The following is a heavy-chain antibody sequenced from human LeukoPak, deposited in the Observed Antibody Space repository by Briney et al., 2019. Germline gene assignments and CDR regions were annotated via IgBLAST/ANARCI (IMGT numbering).Heavy chain of an antibody. Sequence: QPGGSLRLSCAASGFTFSSYAMSWVRQAPGKGLEWVGRIKSKTDGGTTDYAAPVKGRFTISRDDSKNTLYLQMNSLKTEDTAVYYCTTESYYDFWSGYSYYFDYWGQGTLVTVSS. CDR1: GFTFSSYA. V-gene: IGHV3-15*01. CDR3: TTESYYDFWSGYSYYFDY. D-gene: IGHD3-3*01. J-gene: IGHJ4*02. CDR2: IKSKTDGGTT.